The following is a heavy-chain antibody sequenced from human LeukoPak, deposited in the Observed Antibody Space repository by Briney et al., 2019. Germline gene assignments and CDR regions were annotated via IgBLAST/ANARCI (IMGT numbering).Heavy chain of an antibody. V-gene: IGHV6-1*01. D-gene: IGHD6-19*01. CDR3: ARGQSIAVAGTFFDY. CDR2: TYYRSKWYN. CDR1: GDSVSSNSAA. Sequence: SQTLSLTCAISGDSVSSNSAAWNWIRQSPSRGLEWLGRTYYRSKWYNDYALSVKSRITINPDTSKNQFSLHLNSVTPEDTAVYYCARGQSIAVAGTFFDYWGQGTLVTVSS. J-gene: IGHJ4*02.